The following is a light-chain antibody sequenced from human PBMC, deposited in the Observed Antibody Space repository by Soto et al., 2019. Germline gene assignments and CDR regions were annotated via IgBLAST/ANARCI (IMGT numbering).Light chain of an antibody. V-gene: IGLV1-47*01. CDR1: SSNIGVNY. CDR3: ATWDDSLSGVV. Sequence: QLVLTQPPSASGTPGQRVTISCSGSSSNIGVNYVYWYQQLPGTAPKLLIYTNNQRPSGVPDRFSGSKSGTSASLAISGLRSEDEADYHCATWDDSLSGVVFGGGTKLTVL. J-gene: IGLJ2*01. CDR2: TNN.